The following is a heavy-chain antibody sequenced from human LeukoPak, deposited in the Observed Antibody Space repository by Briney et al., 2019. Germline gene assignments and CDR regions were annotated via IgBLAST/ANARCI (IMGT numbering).Heavy chain of an antibody. V-gene: IGHV3-7*03. CDR3: ARSIPYGTTWYGRSDY. CDR2: IKPDGTTK. Sequence: PGGSLRLSCTASGFTFGDYAMNWIRQAPGKGLEWVANIKPDGTTKFYVDSVKGRFTISRDNALNSLYLQMNSLRAEDTAIYYCARSIPYGTTWYGRSDYWGQGTLVTVSS. CDR1: GFTFGDYA. D-gene: IGHD6-13*01. J-gene: IGHJ4*02.